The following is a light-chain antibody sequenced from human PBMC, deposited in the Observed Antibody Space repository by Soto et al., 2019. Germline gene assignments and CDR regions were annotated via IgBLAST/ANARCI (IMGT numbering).Light chain of an antibody. CDR2: EVS. J-gene: IGLJ1*01. V-gene: IGLV2-18*01. CDR3: SLYISASTYV. CDR1: SSDVGSYNR. Sequence: QSVLTQPPSVSGSPGQSVTISCTGTSSDVGSYNRVSWYQQPPGTAPKLMIYEVSNRPSGVPDRFSGSKSGNTASLTISGLQAEDEADYYCSLYISASTYVFGTGTKVT.